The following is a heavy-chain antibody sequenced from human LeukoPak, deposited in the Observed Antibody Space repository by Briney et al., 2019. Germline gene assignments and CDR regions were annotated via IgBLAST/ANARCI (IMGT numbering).Heavy chain of an antibody. CDR3: ARAGGVYCSSTSCYPNWFDP. V-gene: IGHV3-66*01. D-gene: IGHD2-2*01. CDR2: IYSGGST. Sequence: GGSLRLSCAASGFTVSSNYMSWVRQAPGKGLEWVSVIYSGGSTYYADSVEGRFTISRDNSKNTVYLQMNSLRAEDTAVYYCARAGGVYCSSTSCYPNWFDPWGQGTLVTVPS. J-gene: IGHJ5*02. CDR1: GFTVSSNY.